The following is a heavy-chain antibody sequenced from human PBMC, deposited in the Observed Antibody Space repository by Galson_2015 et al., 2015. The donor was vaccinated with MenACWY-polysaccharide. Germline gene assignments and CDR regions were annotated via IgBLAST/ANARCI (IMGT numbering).Heavy chain of an antibody. V-gene: IGHV3-74*01. CDR1: GFSFNTYW. J-gene: IGHJ5*02. Sequence: SLRLSCAASGFSFNTYWMHWVRHAPGKGLVWVSRINADGSATGYADSVRGRFTISRDNAKNTLYLEMNSLRAEDTAVYYCTKAGAKYCRGSSCYFNWFVPWGQGTLVTVSS. CDR3: TKAGAKYCRGSSCYFNWFVP. D-gene: IGHD2-15*01. CDR2: INADGSAT.